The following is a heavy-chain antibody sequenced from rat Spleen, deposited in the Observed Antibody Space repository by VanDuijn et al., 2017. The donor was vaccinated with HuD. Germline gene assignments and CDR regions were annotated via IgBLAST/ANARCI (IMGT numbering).Heavy chain of an antibody. CDR3: ARGGFDY. V-gene: IGHV5-25*01. J-gene: IGHJ2*01. CDR2: ISNGGGNT. CDR1: GFTFSNYY. Sequence: EVQLAESGGGLVQPGRSMKLSCTALGFTFSNYYMAWVRQAPTKGLEWVASISNGGGNTYYRDSVKGRFTISRDNAKSTLYLQMDSLRSEDTATYYCARGGFDYWGQGVMVTVSS.